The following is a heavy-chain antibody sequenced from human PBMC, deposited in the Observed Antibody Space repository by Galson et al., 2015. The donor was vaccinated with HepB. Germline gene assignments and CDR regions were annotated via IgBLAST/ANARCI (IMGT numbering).Heavy chain of an antibody. Sequence: SLRLSCAASGFTFSSYWMHWVRQAPGKGLVWVSRINSDGSSTSYADSVKGRFTISRDNAKNTLYLQMNSLRAEDTAGYYCARGERLIVVPAATIDYWGQGTLVTVSS. CDR2: INSDGSST. CDR3: ARGERLIVVPAATIDY. CDR1: GFTFSSYW. V-gene: IGHV3-74*01. J-gene: IGHJ4*02. D-gene: IGHD2-2*01.